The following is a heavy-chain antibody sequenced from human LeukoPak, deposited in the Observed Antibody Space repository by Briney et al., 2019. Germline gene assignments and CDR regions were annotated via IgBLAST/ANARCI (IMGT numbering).Heavy chain of an antibody. CDR2: IIPIFGTA. J-gene: IGHJ4*02. V-gene: IGHV1-69*06. CDR1: GGTFSSYA. CDR3: ARSRNGYSYGYRLDY. D-gene: IGHD5-18*01. Sequence: SVKVSCKASGGTFSSYAISWVRQAPGQGLEWMGGIIPIFGTANYAQKFQGRVTITADKSTSTAYMELSSLRSEDTAVYYCARSRNGYSYGYRLDYWGQGTLVTVSS.